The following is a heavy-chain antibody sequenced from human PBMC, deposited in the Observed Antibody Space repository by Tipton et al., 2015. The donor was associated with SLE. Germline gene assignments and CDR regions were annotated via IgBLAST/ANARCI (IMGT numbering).Heavy chain of an antibody. D-gene: IGHD1-26*01. J-gene: IGHJ4*02. CDR2: IDWRRGSV. CDR1: GFRFDDFA. CDR3: ALAWVGRDYFDY. Sequence: SLRLSCAASGFRFDDFAMHWVRQAPGKGLEWVSGIDWRRGSVGYADSVKGRFTISRDNSKNTLFLQMNSLRGEDTAVYYCALAWVGRDYFDYWGQGTLVTVSS. V-gene: IGHV3-9*01.